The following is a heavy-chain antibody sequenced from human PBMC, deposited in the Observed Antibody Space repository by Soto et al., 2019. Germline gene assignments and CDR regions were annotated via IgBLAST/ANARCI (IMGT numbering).Heavy chain of an antibody. CDR2: MNPKSGNT. J-gene: IGHJ4*02. Sequence: ASVKVSCKASGYNFNTFDFYWVRQAPGQGPEWMGWMNPKSGNTGFAHKFQGRVTMTKTTSISTAYMELSSLTTDDTAIYYCAVGNFRYWGQGTQVTVSS. CDR1: GYNFNTFD. CDR3: AVGNFRY. V-gene: IGHV1-8*02. D-gene: IGHD3-3*01.